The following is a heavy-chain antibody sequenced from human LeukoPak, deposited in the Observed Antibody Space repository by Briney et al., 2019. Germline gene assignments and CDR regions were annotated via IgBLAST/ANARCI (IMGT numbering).Heavy chain of an antibody. D-gene: IGHD2-2*03. Sequence: PGGSLRLSCAASGFTFSSYAMSWVRQAPGKGLEWVTGISGSGTYTFYTDSVKGRYTISIDSSKNTLYLQMNSLRAEDTALYYCAKHGYCSGISCFFDFWGQGTLVTVSS. CDR1: GFTFSSYA. CDR3: AKHGYCSGISCFFDF. J-gene: IGHJ4*02. V-gene: IGHV3-23*01. CDR2: ISGSGTYT.